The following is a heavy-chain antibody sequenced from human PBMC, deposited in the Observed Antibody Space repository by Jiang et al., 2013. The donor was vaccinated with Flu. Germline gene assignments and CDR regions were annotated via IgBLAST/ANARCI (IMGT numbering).Heavy chain of an antibody. D-gene: IGHD2-15*01. CDR1: GYSFTTYW. CDR3: AMAPLGYCSGGSCYPENWFDP. Sequence: AEVKKPGESLRISCKTSGYSFTTYWITWVRQMPGKGLEWMGRIDPSDSYTNYSPSFQGHVTISTDKSISTAYLQWSSLKASDTAMYYCAMAPLGYCSGGSCYPENWFDPWGQGTLVTVSS. J-gene: IGHJ5*02. CDR2: IDPSDSYT. V-gene: IGHV5-10-1*01.